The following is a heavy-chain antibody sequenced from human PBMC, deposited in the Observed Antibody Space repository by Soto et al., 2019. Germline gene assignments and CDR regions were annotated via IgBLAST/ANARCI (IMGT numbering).Heavy chain of an antibody. CDR1: GFTFSSYS. D-gene: IGHD2-15*01. V-gene: IGHV3-21*01. J-gene: IGHJ4*02. Sequence: EVQLVESGGGLVKPGGSLRLSCAASGFTFSSYSMNWVRQAPGKGLEWVSSISSSSSYIYYADSVKGRFTISRDNAKNSLYLQMNSLRAEDAAVYYCARDRELAAIYWGQGTLVTVSS. CDR3: ARDRELAAIY. CDR2: ISSSSSYI.